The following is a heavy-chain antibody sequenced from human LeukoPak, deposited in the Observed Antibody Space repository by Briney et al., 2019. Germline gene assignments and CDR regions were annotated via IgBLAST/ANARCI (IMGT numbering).Heavy chain of an antibody. CDR1: VPSISRYL. CDR2: IHHSGST. V-gene: IGHV4-59*08. CDR3: ARRLQSYSGSGSLGNYYYYFGMDV. Sequence: PSETLSLTCTVAVPSISRYLWRWMRQPPVNGLDWIGYIHHSGSTNYHPSLKSRVTISIDTSKNQFSLKLTSVTAADTAVYYCARRLQSYSGSGSLGNYYYYFGMDVWGQGTTVTVSS. J-gene: IGHJ6*02. D-gene: IGHD3-10*01.